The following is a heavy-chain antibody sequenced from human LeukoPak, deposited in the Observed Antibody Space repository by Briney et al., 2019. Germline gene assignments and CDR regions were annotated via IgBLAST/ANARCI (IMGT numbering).Heavy chain of an antibody. D-gene: IGHD2-2*01. J-gene: IGHJ4*02. CDR1: GGSFSGYY. CDR3: ARVIGSDTRDYYLGY. CDR2: INHSGST. V-gene: IGHV4-34*01. Sequence: KPSETLSLTCAVYGGSFSGYYWSWIRQPPGKGLEWIGEINHSGSTNYNPSLKSRVTISADTSKNQFSLKLTSVTAADTAVYYCARVIGSDTRDYYLGYWGQGTLVTVYS.